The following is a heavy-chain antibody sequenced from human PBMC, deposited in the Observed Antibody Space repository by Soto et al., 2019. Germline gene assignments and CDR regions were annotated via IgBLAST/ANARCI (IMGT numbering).Heavy chain of an antibody. J-gene: IGHJ4*02. CDR3: RVGVAD. D-gene: IGHD1-26*01. V-gene: IGHV3-30*03. CDR1: GFNFSAYG. CDR2: LSFAASKK. Sequence: QVQLVESGGGVVQPGRSLRLSCAASGFNFSAYGIHWVRQAPGMGLELVALLSFAASKKYYADSVKGRFTISRDTSRNTLYLQMNSLRVEDTAVYYCRVGVADWGQGTRVTVSS.